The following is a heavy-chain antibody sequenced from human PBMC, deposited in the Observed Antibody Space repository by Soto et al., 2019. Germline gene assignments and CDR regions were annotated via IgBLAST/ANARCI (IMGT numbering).Heavy chain of an antibody. CDR3: AKDYYGSGSNIFDY. CDR1: GFTFDDYA. Sequence: EVQLVESGGGLVQPGRSLRLSCAASGFTFDDYAMHWVRQAPGKGLERVSGISWNSGSIGYADSVKGRFTISRDNAKNSLYLQMNSLRAEDTALYYCAKDYYGSGSNIFDYWGQGTLVTVSS. CDR2: ISWNSGSI. V-gene: IGHV3-9*01. J-gene: IGHJ4*02. D-gene: IGHD3-10*01.